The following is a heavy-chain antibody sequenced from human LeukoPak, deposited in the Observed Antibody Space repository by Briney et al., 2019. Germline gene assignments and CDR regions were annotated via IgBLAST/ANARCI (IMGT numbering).Heavy chain of an antibody. CDR2: ISASGTSI. Sequence: GGSLRLSCATSGFTFSDYTMNWVRQAPGKGLEWVSFISASGTSIYYADSVRGRFTISRDNAKNSPYLQMNSLRAEDTAVYYCARDGTWGPGTLVTVSS. J-gene: IGHJ5*02. V-gene: IGHV3-21*01. CDR3: ARDGT. D-gene: IGHD1-26*01. CDR1: GFTFSDYT.